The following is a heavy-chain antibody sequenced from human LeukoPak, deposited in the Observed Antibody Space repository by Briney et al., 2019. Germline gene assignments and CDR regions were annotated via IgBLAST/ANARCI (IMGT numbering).Heavy chain of an antibody. CDR1: GFSLGSYT. CDR3: ASPRGCGSSKCNNFDY. Sequence: GGSLRLSCAASGFSLGSYTMSWVRQAPGKGLEWVTYMNEYGSDIFYVDSVKGRFTISRDNAKNSLYLQMNSLRAEDTGVYYCASPRGCGSSKCNNFDYWGQGTLVTVSS. J-gene: IGHJ4*02. CDR2: MNEYGSDI. D-gene: IGHD2-15*01. V-gene: IGHV3-7*01.